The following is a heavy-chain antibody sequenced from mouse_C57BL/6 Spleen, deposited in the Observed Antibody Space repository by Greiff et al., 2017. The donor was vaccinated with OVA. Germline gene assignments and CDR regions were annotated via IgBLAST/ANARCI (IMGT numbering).Heavy chain of an antibody. CDR1: GYSFTSYY. Sequence: VQLQQSGPELVKPGASVKISCKASGYSFTSYYIHWVKQRPGQGLEWIGWIYPGSGNTKYNEKFKGKATLTADTSSSTAYMQLSSLTSEDSAVYYWARGGGSSFLWYFDVWGTGTTVTVSS. V-gene: IGHV1-66*01. D-gene: IGHD1-1*01. CDR2: IYPGSGNT. J-gene: IGHJ1*03. CDR3: ARGGGSSFLWYFDV.